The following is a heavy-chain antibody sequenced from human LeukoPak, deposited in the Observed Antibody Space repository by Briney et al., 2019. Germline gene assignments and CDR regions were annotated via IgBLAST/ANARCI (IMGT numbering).Heavy chain of an antibody. CDR2: ISSSSSYI. V-gene: IGHV3-21*01. J-gene: IGHJ6*03. CDR3: ARSELGYNYYYMDV. D-gene: IGHD3-10*01. Sequence: GGSLRLSCAASGFTFSSYNMNWVRQAPGKGLEWVSSISSSSSYIYYADSVEGRFTISRDNAKKSLYLQMNSLRAEDTAVYYCARSELGYNYYYMDVWGKGTTVTISS. CDR1: GFTFSSYN.